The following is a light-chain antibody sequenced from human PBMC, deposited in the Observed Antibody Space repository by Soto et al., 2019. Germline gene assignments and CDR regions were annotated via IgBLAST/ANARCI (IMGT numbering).Light chain of an antibody. CDR1: SSDIGSNNY. V-gene: IGLV2-14*01. CDR2: EVS. Sequence: QSALTQPASVSGSPGQSITISCTGTSSDIGSNNYVSWFQQRPGKAPTLIIYEVSNRPSGVSTHFSGSKSGNTASLTISELLPEDEAEYYCSSYTTTTRLFGGGTKVTVL. CDR3: SSYTTTTRL. J-gene: IGLJ3*02.